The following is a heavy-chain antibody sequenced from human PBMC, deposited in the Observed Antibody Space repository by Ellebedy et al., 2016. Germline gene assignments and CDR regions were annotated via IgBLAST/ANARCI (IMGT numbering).Heavy chain of an antibody. CDR3: AKLYTAMGLYNWFDP. Sequence: GESLKISCAASGFTFSSYAMSWVRQAPGKGLEWVSAISGSGGSTYYADSVKGRFTISRDNSKNTLYLQMNSLRAEDTAVYYCAKLYTAMGLYNWFDPWGQGTLVTVSS. CDR1: GFTFSSYA. CDR2: ISGSGGST. J-gene: IGHJ5*02. V-gene: IGHV3-23*01. D-gene: IGHD5-18*01.